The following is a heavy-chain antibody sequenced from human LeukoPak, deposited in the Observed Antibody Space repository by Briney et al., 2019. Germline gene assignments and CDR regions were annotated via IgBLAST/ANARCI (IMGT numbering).Heavy chain of an antibody. CDR3: ASLWLFSPYAFDI. CDR2: VYHNGNM. J-gene: IGHJ3*02. V-gene: IGHV4-38-2*02. D-gene: IGHD5-18*01. Sequence: SETLSLTCTVSDYSISSGYYWGWIRQPPGKGLEWLGSVYHNGNMYHNPSLKSQVTISVDTSKNQFSLKLSSVTAADTAVYYCASLWLFSPYAFDIWGQGTMVTVSS. CDR1: DYSISSGYY.